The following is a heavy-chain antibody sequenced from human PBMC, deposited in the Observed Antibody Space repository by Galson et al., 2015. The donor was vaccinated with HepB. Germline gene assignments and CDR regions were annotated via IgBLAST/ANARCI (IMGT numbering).Heavy chain of an antibody. J-gene: IGHJ4*02. V-gene: IGHV3-48*01. CDR1: GFTFSSYS. Sequence: SLRLSCAASGFTFSSYSMNWVRQAPGKGLEWVSYISGSSSTIYYADSMKGRFTISRDNARNSLYLQMNSLRAEDTAVYYCARSYYDSNGYYYALFDYWGQGTLVTVSS. CDR2: ISGSSSTI. D-gene: IGHD3-22*01. CDR3: ARSYYDSNGYYYALFDY.